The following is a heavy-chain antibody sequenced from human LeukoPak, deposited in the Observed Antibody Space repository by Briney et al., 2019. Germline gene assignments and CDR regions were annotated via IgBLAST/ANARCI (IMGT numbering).Heavy chain of an antibody. CDR1: GFTVSTNC. D-gene: IGHD6-13*01. CDR2: IYSGGTT. V-gene: IGHV3-53*04. J-gene: IGHJ5*02. CDR3: AKEDSSSYH. Sequence: GGSLRLSCAASGFTVSTNCMTWVRQAPGKGLEWVSTIYSGGTTYYADSVMGRFTISRHNSKNTLYLQMNSLRAEDTAVYYCAKEDSSSYHWGQGTLVTVSS.